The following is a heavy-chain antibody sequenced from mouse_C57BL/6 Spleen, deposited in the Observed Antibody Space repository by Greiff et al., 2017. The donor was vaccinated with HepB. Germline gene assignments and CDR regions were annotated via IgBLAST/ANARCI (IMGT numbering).Heavy chain of an antibody. CDR1: GFTFSSYA. J-gene: IGHJ3*01. D-gene: IGHD2-1*01. V-gene: IGHV5-9-1*02. CDR3: TRGGNYEAWFAY. Sequence: EVQLQESGEGLVKPGGSLKLSCAASGFTFSSYAMSWVRQTPEKRLEWVAYISSGGDYIYYADTVKGRFTISRDNARNTLYLQMSCLKSEDTAMYYCTRGGNYEAWFAYWGQGTLVTVSA. CDR2: ISSGGDYI.